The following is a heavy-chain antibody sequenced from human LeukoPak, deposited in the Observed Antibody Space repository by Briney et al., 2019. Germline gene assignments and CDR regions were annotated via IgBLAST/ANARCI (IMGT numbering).Heavy chain of an antibody. J-gene: IGHJ5*02. CDR1: GGSISSSSYY. Sequence: SETLSLTCTVSGGSISSSSYYWGWIRQPPGQGLEWIGSIYYSGSTYYNPSLKSRVTISVDTSKNQFSLKLSSVTAADTAVYYCARVGSRIAAAGTSNRNNWFDPWGQGTLVTVSS. D-gene: IGHD6-13*01. CDR3: ARVGSRIAAAGTSNRNNWFDP. V-gene: IGHV4-39*07. CDR2: IYYSGST.